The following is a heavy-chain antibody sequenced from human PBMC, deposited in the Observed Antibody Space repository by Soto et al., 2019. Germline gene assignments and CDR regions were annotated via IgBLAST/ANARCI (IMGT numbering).Heavy chain of an antibody. CDR2: INPNNGDT. CDR1: GYTFTGYY. D-gene: IGHD3-22*01. Sequence: QVQLVQSGAEVKKPGASVKVSCKASGYTFTGYYMHWVRQAPGQGLERMGWINPNNGDTNYAQEFQGRVTMTRDTSISTAYMALSRLRSDDTTLYYCARAQSYYYATSALDYWGQGTLVTVSS. CDR3: ARAQSYYYATSALDY. J-gene: IGHJ4*02. V-gene: IGHV1-2*02.